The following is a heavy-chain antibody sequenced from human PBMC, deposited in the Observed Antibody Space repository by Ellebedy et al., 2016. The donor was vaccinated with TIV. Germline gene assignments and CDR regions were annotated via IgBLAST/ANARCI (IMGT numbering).Heavy chain of an antibody. D-gene: IGHD1-7*01. J-gene: IGHJ3*02. CDR1: GYTFTSYG. CDR3: ARYNWNYSAFDI. CDR2: INPNSGGT. V-gene: IGHV1-2*02. Sequence: ASVKVSCXASGYTFTSYGISWVRQAPGQGLEWMGWINPNSGGTNYAQKFQGRVTMTRDTSISTAYMELSRLRSDDTAVYYCARYNWNYSAFDIWGQGTMVTVSS.